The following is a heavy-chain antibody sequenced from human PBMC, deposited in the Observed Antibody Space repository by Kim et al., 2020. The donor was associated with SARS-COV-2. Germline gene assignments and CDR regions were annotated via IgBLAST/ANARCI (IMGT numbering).Heavy chain of an antibody. Sequence: GGSLRLSCAASGFTFSSYAMSWVRQAPGKGLEWVSVIYSGGSSTYYADSVKGRFTISRDNSKNTLYLQMNSLRAEDTAVYYCAKFLGLTHYYYYYGMDVWGQGTTVTVSS. J-gene: IGHJ6*02. CDR1: GFTFSSYA. CDR2: IYSGGSST. D-gene: IGHD3-3*01. CDR3: AKFLGLTHYYYYYGMDV. V-gene: IGHV3-23*03.